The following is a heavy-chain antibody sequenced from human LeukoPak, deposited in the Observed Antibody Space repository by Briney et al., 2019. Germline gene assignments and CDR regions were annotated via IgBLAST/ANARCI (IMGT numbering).Heavy chain of an antibody. J-gene: IGHJ4*02. V-gene: IGHV4-34*01. CDR1: GGSFSGYY. Sequence: SETLSLTCAVYGGSFSGYYWSWIRQPPGKGLEWIGEINHSGSTNYNPSLKSRVTISVDTSKNQFSLKLSSVTAADTAVYYCARGGCSGSYYTYFDYWGQRTLVTVSS. CDR2: INHSGST. CDR3: ARGGCSGSYYTYFDY. D-gene: IGHD3-10*02.